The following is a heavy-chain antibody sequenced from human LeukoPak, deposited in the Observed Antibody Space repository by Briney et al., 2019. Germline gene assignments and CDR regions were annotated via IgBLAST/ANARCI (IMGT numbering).Heavy chain of an antibody. J-gene: IGHJ4*02. CDR3: AARPLMPPRFDY. Sequence: PGGSLRLSCAGSGFTFSSYPISWVRQAPGKGLEWVSAISNGGGTTYYADSVKGRFTISRDNSKSTLYLQMNSLRAEDTAIYYCAARPLMPPRFDYWGQGTLVTVSS. V-gene: IGHV3-23*01. CDR2: ISNGGGTT. CDR1: GFTFSSYP. D-gene: IGHD2-2*01.